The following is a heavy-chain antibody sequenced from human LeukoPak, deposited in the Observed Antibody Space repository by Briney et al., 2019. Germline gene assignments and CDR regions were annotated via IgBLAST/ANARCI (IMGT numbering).Heavy chain of an antibody. CDR2: INSDGSST. V-gene: IGHV3-74*01. CDR1: GFTFRSYW. Sequence: PGGSLRLSCAASGFTFRSYWMHWVRQAPGKGLVWVSRINSDGSSTNYADSVRGRFTISRDNAKNTPYLQMNSLRADDTAVYYCARDYYTSGSPNDFWGQGTLVTVSS. D-gene: IGHD3-10*01. J-gene: IGHJ4*02. CDR3: ARDYYTSGSPNDF.